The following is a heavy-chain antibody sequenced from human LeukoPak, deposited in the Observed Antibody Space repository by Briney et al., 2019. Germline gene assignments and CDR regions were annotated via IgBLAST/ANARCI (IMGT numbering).Heavy chain of an antibody. J-gene: IGHJ6*03. D-gene: IGHD2-2*01. CDR3: AREGRVCSSTSCYTYYYYMDV. CDR1: GFTFSSYD. V-gene: IGHV3-13*01. CDR2: IGTAGDT. Sequence: GGSLRLSCAASGFTFSSYDMHWVRQATGKGPEWVSAIGTAGDTYYPGSVKGRFTISRENAKNSLYLQMNSLRAGDTAVYYCAREGRVCSSTSCYTYYYYMDVWGKGTTVTVSS.